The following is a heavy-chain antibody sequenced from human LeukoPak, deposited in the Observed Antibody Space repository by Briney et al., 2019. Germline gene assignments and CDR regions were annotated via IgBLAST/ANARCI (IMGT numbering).Heavy chain of an antibody. V-gene: IGHV3-21*01. CDR2: ISSSSYI. CDR1: GFTFSSYS. D-gene: IGHD3-10*01. Sequence: GGSLRLSCAASGFTFSSYSMNWVRQAPGKGLEWVSSISSSSYIYYADSVKGRFTISRDNAKNSLYLQMNSLRAEDTAVYYCARVGEGSRELLWFGELLPPYFDYWGQGTLVTVSS. J-gene: IGHJ4*02. CDR3: ARVGEGSRELLWFGELLPPYFDY.